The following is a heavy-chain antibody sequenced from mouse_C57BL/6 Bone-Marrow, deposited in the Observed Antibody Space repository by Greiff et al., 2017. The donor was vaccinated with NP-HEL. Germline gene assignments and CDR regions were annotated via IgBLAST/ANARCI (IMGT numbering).Heavy chain of an antibody. Sequence: EVNVVESGGGLVQPGGSLKLSCAASGFTFSDYGMAWVRQAPRKGPEWVAFISNLAYSIYYADTVTGRFTISRENAKHTLYLEMSRLRSEDTAMYYCARQGYYGKNWYFDVWGTGTTVTVSS. CDR3: ARQGYYGKNWYFDV. CDR2: ISNLAYSI. CDR1: GFTFSDYG. D-gene: IGHD1-1*01. V-gene: IGHV5-15*01. J-gene: IGHJ1*03.